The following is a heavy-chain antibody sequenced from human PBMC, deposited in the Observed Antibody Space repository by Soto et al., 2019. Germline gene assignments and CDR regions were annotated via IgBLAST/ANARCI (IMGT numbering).Heavy chain of an antibody. J-gene: IGHJ3*02. CDR3: ARGTGEKDAFDI. CDR1: GGSISSGGYY. V-gene: IGHV4-31*03. CDR2: IYYSGST. Sequence: SETLSLTCTVSGGSISSGGYYWSWIRQHPGKGLEWIGYIYYSGSTYYNPSLKSRVTISVDTSKNQFSLKLSSVTAADTAVYYCARGTGEKDAFDIWGQGTMVTVSS. D-gene: IGHD2-21*01.